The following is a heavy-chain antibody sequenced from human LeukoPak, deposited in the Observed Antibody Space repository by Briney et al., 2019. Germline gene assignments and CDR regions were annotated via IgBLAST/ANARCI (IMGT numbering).Heavy chain of an antibody. Sequence: GASVKVSCKASGYTFTGYYMHWVRQAPGQGLEWMGRINPNSGGTNYAQKFQGRVTMTRDTSISTAYMELSRLRSDDTAVYYCATLGEDNSDTPFDYWGQGTLVTVSS. CDR3: ATLGEDNSDTPFDY. CDR2: INPNSGGT. D-gene: IGHD3-16*01. J-gene: IGHJ4*02. CDR1: GYTFTGYY. V-gene: IGHV1-2*06.